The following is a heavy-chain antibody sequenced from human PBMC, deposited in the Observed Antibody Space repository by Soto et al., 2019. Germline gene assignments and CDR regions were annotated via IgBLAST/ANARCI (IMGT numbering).Heavy chain of an antibody. Sequence: QVQLVDSGGGVVQPGRSLRLSCVASGFTFSYYAMHWVRQAPGKGLEWVAVISYDGSDNQYADYVKGRFTISRDNSKNTLYLQMNSVRPEDTAVYFCVRDRGHNSGYYELFDYWGQGTLVAVSS. J-gene: IGHJ4*02. D-gene: IGHD3-22*01. V-gene: IGHV3-30-3*01. CDR1: GFTFSYYA. CDR2: ISYDGSDN. CDR3: VRDRGHNSGYYELFDY.